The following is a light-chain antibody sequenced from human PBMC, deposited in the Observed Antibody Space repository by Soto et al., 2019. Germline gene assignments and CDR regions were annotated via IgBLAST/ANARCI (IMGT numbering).Light chain of an antibody. CDR1: SSNNENNY. CDR2: DNN. J-gene: IGLJ1*01. V-gene: IGLV1-51*01. CDR3: ATWDSSLSAGV. Sequence: QSALTQPPSVSAAPGQKVTISCSGSSSNNENNYVSWYQQLPGTAPKLLIYDNNKRPSGIPDRFSGSKSGTSATLGITGFQTGDEADYYCATWDSSLSAGVFGTGTKDTDL.